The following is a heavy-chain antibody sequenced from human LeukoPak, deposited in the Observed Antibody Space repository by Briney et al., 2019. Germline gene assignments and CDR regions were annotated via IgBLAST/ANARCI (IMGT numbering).Heavy chain of an antibody. Sequence: PSETLSLTCTVSGGSISSSSYYWGWIRQPPGKGLEWIGEINHSGSTNYNPSLKSRVTISVDTSKNQFSLKLSSVTAADTAVYYCASDGVREGRRKSYFDYWGQGTLVTVSS. CDR2: INHSGST. CDR1: GGSISSSSYY. J-gene: IGHJ4*02. D-gene: IGHD1-1*01. V-gene: IGHV4-39*07. CDR3: ASDGVREGRRKSYFDY.